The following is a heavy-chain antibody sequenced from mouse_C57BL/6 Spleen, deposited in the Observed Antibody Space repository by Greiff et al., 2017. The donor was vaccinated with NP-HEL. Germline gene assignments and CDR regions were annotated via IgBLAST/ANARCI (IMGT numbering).Heavy chain of an antibody. D-gene: IGHD4-1*01. V-gene: IGHV1-4*01. CDR1: GYTFTSYT. Sequence: VQLQQSGAELARPGASVKMSCKASGYTFTSYTMHWVKQRPGQGLEWIGYINPSSGYTKYNQKFKDKATLTADKSSSTAYMQLSSLTSEDSAVYYCAREINWDVTWFAYWGQGTLVTVSA. CDR3: AREINWDVTWFAY. CDR2: INPSSGYT. J-gene: IGHJ3*01.